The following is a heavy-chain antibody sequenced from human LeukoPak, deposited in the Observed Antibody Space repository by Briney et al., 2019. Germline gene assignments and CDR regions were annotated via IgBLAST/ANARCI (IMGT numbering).Heavy chain of an antibody. V-gene: IGHV1-2*02. J-gene: IGHJ4*02. D-gene: IGHD1-14*01. CDR3: ALSGAHSGNPPDY. CDR1: GYTFTGYY. Sequence: GASVTVSCTASGYTFTGYYMHWVRQAPGQGLVWVGWINPNSGGTNYSQKFQGRVTMTRDTSISTAYMELSRLRSDDTAVYYCALSGAHSGNPPDYWGQGTLVTVSS. CDR2: INPNSGGT.